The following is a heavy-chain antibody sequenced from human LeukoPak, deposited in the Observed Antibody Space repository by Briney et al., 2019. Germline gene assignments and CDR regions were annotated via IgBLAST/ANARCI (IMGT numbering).Heavy chain of an antibody. CDR1: GFTFSSYG. J-gene: IGHJ4*02. V-gene: IGHV3-30*03. Sequence: PGGSLRLSCAASGFTFSSYGMHWVRQAPGKGLEWVAVISYDGSNKYYADSVKGRFTISRDNSKNTLYLHMNSLRVEDTAVYYCARRGSYFPFDYWGQGTLATVSS. CDR2: ISYDGSNK. CDR3: ARRGSYFPFDY. D-gene: IGHD3-10*01.